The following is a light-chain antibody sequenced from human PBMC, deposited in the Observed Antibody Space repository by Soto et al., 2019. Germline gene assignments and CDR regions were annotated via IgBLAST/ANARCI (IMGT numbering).Light chain of an antibody. CDR2: DAS. CDR3: QQDNDGAWT. Sequence: DIQLTQSPSTLSASVGDRVTVTCRASQIIDRYLAWYQQKPGKAPKLLVYDASTLEGGVPSSFSGSGSATDFILTISSLQPDDFATYYCQQDNDGAWTFGQGTRVEIK. V-gene: IGKV1-5*01. CDR1: QIIDRY. J-gene: IGKJ1*01.